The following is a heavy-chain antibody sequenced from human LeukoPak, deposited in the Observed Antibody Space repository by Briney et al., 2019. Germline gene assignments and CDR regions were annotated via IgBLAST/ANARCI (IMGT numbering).Heavy chain of an antibody. V-gene: IGHV3-11*01. Sequence: PGGSLRLSCAASGVTFSDYYMSLIRQTPGKGLEWLAFITDNGNSRKYADSVTGRFTISRDNAKNSVFLQMNSLRAEDSGVYYCARDVRGRTPLKLGMKWFDPWGQGTRVTVSS. CDR1: GVTFSDYY. J-gene: IGHJ5*02. CDR3: ARDVRGRTPLKLGMKWFDP. D-gene: IGHD7-27*01. CDR2: ITDNGNSR.